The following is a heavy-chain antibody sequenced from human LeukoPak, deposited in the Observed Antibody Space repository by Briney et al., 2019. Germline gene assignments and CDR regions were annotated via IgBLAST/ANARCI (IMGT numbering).Heavy chain of an antibody. CDR2: IGTDLSTI. D-gene: IGHD3-22*01. CDR3: ATYSSLNRREFQY. CDR1: GFTFNSYS. Sequence: GGSLRLSCAASGFTFNSYSLNWVRQTPGKGLEWISYIGTDLSTIYYADSVKGRFTISRDNAKNSLYLQMNSLRAEDTAVYYCATYSSLNRREFQYWGQGTLLTVSS. V-gene: IGHV3-48*04. J-gene: IGHJ1*01.